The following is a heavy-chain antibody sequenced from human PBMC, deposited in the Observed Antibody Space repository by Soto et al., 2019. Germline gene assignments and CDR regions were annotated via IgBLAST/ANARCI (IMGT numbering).Heavy chain of an antibody. V-gene: IGHV4-39*02. CDR2: TYYSGNT. CDR3: ARHRLYTRLSRPCGMDV. D-gene: IGHD2-2*01. J-gene: IGHJ6*02. CDR1: GASMTKNNHY. Sequence: XETLSLTCAVSGASMTKNNHYWGCLRQPPGKGLEWIATTYYSGNTYYNPSLKSRVTVSVDTSNNHLYLKLSSVIAAEAAVFYCARHRLYTRLSRPCGMDVWGQGTTVTVSS.